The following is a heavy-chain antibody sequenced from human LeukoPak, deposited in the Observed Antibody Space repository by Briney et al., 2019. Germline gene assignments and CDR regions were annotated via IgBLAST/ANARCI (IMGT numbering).Heavy chain of an antibody. V-gene: IGHV4-4*07. D-gene: IGHD3-22*01. J-gene: IGHJ4*02. Sequence: SETLSLICTVSGGSISSYYWSWIRQPAGKGLEWIGRIYTSGSTNYNPSLKSRVTMSVDTSKNQFSLKLSSVTAADTAVYYCARGTHYYDSGGYLYYFDYWGQGTLVTVSS. CDR2: IYTSGST. CDR1: GGSISSYY. CDR3: ARGTHYYDSGGYLYYFDY.